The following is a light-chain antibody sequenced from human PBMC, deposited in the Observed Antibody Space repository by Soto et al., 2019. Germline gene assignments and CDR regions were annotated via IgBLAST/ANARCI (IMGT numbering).Light chain of an antibody. CDR3: QEHYNGLPVA. V-gene: IGKV1-27*01. CDR1: QGIDHS. Sequence: DIQMTQSPSSLSASVGDRVTITCRASQGIDHSLAWYQQRPGKVPNLLIYSASTLQSGVPSRFSGSGSGTDFTLTITSLQPDDVVAYSWQEHYNGLPVAFGPVTKVDV. J-gene: IGKJ3*01. CDR2: SAS.